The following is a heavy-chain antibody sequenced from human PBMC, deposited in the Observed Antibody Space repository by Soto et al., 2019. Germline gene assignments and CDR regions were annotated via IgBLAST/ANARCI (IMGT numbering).Heavy chain of an antibody. CDR1: GYTFTSYG. D-gene: IGHD3-10*01. J-gene: IGHJ4*02. V-gene: IGHV1-18*01. Sequence: ASVKVSCKASGYTFTSYGISWVRQAPGQGLEWMGWISAYNGNTNYAQKLQGRVTMTTDTSTSTAYMELRSLGSDDTAVYYCAGVLNPQMVRGVPFDYWGQGTLVTVSS. CDR2: ISAYNGNT. CDR3: AGVLNPQMVRGVPFDY.